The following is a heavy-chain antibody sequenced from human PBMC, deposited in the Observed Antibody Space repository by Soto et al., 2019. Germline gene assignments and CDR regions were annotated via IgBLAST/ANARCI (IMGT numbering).Heavy chain of an antibody. CDR1: GGSISGYY. J-gene: IGHJ6*02. CDR3: AGQYSFGSYGMDV. Sequence: SETLSLTCTVSGGSISGYYWSWIRQPPVKGLEWIGYIYYSGSTNYNPSLKSRVTMSVDTSKNQFSLKLSSVTAADTAVYYCAGQYSFGSYGMDVWGQGTTVTVSS. CDR2: IYYSGST. D-gene: IGHD5-18*01. V-gene: IGHV4-59*08.